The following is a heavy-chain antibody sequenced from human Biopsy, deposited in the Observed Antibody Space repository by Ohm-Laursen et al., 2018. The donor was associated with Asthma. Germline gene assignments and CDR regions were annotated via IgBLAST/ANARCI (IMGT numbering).Heavy chain of an antibody. D-gene: IGHD3-3*01. CDR3: ASQSSGPDFWSGYYYFDY. V-gene: IGHV3-30*03. Sequence: SLRLSCAASGFTFSSYGMHWVRQAPGKGLEWVAVISYDGSNKYYADSVKGRSTISRDNSKNTLYLQMNSLRAEDTAVYYCASQSSGPDFWSGYYYFDYWGQGTLVPVSS. J-gene: IGHJ4*02. CDR2: ISYDGSNK. CDR1: GFTFSSYG.